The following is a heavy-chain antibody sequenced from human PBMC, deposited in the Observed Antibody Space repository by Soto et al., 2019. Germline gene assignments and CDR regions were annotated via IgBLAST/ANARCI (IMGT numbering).Heavy chain of an antibody. J-gene: IGHJ4*02. Sequence: EVQLLDSGGVFVKPGGSWRLSCAASGYTFSSYVMTWVRLAPGKGLEWVSSISGAGTSKFYADSVKGRFTISRDNSKNILYLEMDSLRAEDTAVYYCAKDLLSTVTTLGHWGQGTLVTVSA. V-gene: IGHV3-23*01. CDR2: ISGAGTSK. D-gene: IGHD4-17*01. CDR3: AKDLLSTVTTLGH. CDR1: GYTFSSYV.